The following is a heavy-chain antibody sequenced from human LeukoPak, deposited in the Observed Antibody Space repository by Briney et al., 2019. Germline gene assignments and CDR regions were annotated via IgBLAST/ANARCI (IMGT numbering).Heavy chain of an antibody. J-gene: IGHJ4*02. CDR3: ARDSYYCSSTSCYFEY. D-gene: IGHD2-2*01. CDR1: GGSISSYY. CDR2: IYTSGST. Sequence: SETLSLTCTVSGGSISSYYWSWIRQPAGKGQESIERIYTSGSTNYNPSLKSRVTMSVDTSKNQFSLKLSSVTAADTAVYYCARDSYYCSSTSCYFEYWGQGTLVTVSS. V-gene: IGHV4-4*07.